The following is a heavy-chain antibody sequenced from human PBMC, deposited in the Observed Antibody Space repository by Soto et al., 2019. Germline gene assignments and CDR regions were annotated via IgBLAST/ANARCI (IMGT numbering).Heavy chain of an antibody. V-gene: IGHV3-23*01. CDR2: ISGSGGST. CDR1: VFTFSSYA. D-gene: IGHD6-13*01. CDR3: AKDLGQQLFYYYGMDV. Sequence: GSLRLSCAASVFTFSSYAMSWVRQAPGKGLEWVSAISGSGGSTYYADSVKGRFTISRDNSKNTLYLQMNSLRAEDTAVYYCAKDLGQQLFYYYGMDVWGQGTTVTVSS. J-gene: IGHJ6*02.